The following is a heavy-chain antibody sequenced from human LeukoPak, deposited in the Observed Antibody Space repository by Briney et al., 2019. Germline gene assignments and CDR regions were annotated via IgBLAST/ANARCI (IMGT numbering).Heavy chain of an antibody. Sequence: SEILSLTCTVSGGSVSTYYWSWIRQPPGKELEWIGYVSHSGNTNCNPSLKSRLTMSLDTSKNHFSLRLSSVNAADTAVYYCARAGSGWSFDYWGQGSLVTVSS. V-gene: IGHV4-59*02. D-gene: IGHD6-19*01. J-gene: IGHJ4*02. CDR2: VSHSGNT. CDR3: ARAGSGWSFDY. CDR1: GGSVSTYY.